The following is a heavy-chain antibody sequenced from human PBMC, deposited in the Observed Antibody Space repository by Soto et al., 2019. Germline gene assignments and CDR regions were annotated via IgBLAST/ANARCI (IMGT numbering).Heavy chain of an antibody. CDR1: GDSVSSNSAA. J-gene: IGHJ4*02. D-gene: IGHD6-13*01. CDR3: AREGADSSSGYFDY. Sequence: SQTLSLTCAISGDSVSSNSAAWNWVRQSPSIGLEWLGRTYYRSKWNNDYAVSVKRRITINHDTSKNQFSLQLNSVTPEEPPLYSCAREGADSSSGYFDYWGQGTVV. CDR2: TYYRSKWNN. V-gene: IGHV6-1*01.